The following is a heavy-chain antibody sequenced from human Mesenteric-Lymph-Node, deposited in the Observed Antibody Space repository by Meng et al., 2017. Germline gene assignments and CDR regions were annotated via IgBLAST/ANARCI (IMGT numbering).Heavy chain of an antibody. V-gene: IGHV1-2*06. CDR1: GYTFTGYY. Sequence: ASVKVSCKASGYTFTGYYMHWVRQAPGQGLEWMGRINPNSGGTNYAQKFQGRVTMTRDTSISTAYMELSRLRSDDTAVYYCARDPIYDILTGYSEPFDYWGQGTLVTVSS. J-gene: IGHJ4*02. D-gene: IGHD3-9*01. CDR2: INPNSGGT. CDR3: ARDPIYDILTGYSEPFDY.